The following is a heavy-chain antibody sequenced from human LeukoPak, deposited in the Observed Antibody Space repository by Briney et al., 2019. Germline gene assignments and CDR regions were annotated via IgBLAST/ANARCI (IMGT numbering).Heavy chain of an antibody. CDR1: GFTFSTFP. J-gene: IGHJ6*03. D-gene: IGHD1-7*01. V-gene: IGHV3-30*01. CDR3: ARGAGTTVYYIDV. CDR2: ISNDGTNK. Sequence: PGRSLRLSCAASGFTFSTFPMHWVRQAPGRGLQWVAVISNDGTNKYYADSVKGRFTISRDNSKNTLFLQINSLTTEDTAVYYCARGAGTTVYYIDVWGNGTTVTVSS.